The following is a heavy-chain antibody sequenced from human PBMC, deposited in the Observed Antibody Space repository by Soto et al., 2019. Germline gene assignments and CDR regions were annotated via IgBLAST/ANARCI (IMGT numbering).Heavy chain of an antibody. Sequence: GGSLRLSCAASGFTFDDYAMHWVRQAPGKGLEWVSGISWNSGSIGYADSVKGRFTISRDNAKNSLYLQMNSLRAEDTALYYCAKDKAHSYGWEGFFDLWGRGTLVTVSS. V-gene: IGHV3-9*01. CDR2: ISWNSGSI. J-gene: IGHJ2*01. CDR3: AKDKAHSYGWEGFFDL. D-gene: IGHD5-18*01. CDR1: GFTFDDYA.